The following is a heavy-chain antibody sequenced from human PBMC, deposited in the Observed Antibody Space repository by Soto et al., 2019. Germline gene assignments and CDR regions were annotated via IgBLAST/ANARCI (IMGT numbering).Heavy chain of an antibody. CDR2: INHSGTS. J-gene: IGHJ4*02. D-gene: IGHD3-10*01. CDR3: ARGGAAYDSGSYVWTFDY. CDR1: GGSFSGYY. Sequence: QVQLQQWGAGLLKPSETLSLTCAVYGGSFSGYYWSWIRQPPGKGLEWIGEINHSGTSHYNPSLESRVITSVIPSRNQCSLKVKSVTAADRSLYYCARGGAAYDSGSYVWTFDYWGQGTQGTVSS. V-gene: IGHV4-34*01.